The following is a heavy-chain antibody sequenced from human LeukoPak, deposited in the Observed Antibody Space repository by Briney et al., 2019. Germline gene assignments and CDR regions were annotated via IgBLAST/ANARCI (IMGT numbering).Heavy chain of an antibody. J-gene: IGHJ4*02. CDR2: ISGSGGST. CDR3: AKRRYEYDSSGLPPDSDY. Sequence: PGGSLRLSCAASGFTFSSYAMSWVRQAPGKGLEWVSAISGSGGSTYYADSVKGRFTISRDNSKNTLYLQMNSLRAEDTAVYYCAKRRYEYDSSGLPPDSDYWGQGTLVTVSS. D-gene: IGHD3-22*01. CDR1: GFTFSSYA. V-gene: IGHV3-23*01.